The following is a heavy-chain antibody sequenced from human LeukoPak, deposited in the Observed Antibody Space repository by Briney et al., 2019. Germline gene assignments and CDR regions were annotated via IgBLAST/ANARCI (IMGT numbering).Heavy chain of an antibody. Sequence: SETLSLTCTVSGASISSYYWSWIRQPAGKGLEWIGRIYTGGSTNHNPSLKSRVTISVDKSKNQFSLKLSSVTAADTAVYYCARDKGVNDYGDYVPYWYFDLWGRGTLVTVSS. CDR3: ARDKGVNDYGDYVPYWYFDL. D-gene: IGHD4-17*01. V-gene: IGHV4-4*07. CDR1: GASISSYY. CDR2: IYTGGST. J-gene: IGHJ2*01.